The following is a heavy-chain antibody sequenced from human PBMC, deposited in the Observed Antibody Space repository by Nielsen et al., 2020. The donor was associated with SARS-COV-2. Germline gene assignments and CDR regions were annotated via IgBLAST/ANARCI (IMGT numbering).Heavy chain of an antibody. CDR3: AKARGYYDVNYFDY. CDR2: ISYDGSNK. J-gene: IGHJ4*02. V-gene: IGHV3-30*18. D-gene: IGHD3-22*01. CDR1: GFTVSSNY. Sequence: GESLKISCAASGFTVSSNYMSWVRQAPGKGLEWVAVISYDGSNKYYADSVKGRFTISRDNSKNTLYLQMNSLRAEDTAVYYCAKARGYYDVNYFDYWGQGTLVTVSS.